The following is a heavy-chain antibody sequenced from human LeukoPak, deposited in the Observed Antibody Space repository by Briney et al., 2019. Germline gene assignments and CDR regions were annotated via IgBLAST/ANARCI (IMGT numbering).Heavy chain of an antibody. J-gene: IGHJ4*02. D-gene: IGHD3-16*01. CDR1: GFAFSSYA. CDR2: IKQDGSEK. V-gene: IGHV3-7*01. CDR3: ARDPDDYVWGIFDY. Sequence: GGSLRLSCAASGFAFSSYAMSWVRQAPGKGLEWVANIKQDGSEKKYVDSVKGRFTITRDNAKNSLYLQMNSLRTEDTAVYYCARDPDDYVWGIFDYWGQGTLVTVSS.